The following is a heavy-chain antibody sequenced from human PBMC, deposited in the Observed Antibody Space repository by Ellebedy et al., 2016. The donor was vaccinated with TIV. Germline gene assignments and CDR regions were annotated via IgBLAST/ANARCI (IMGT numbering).Heavy chain of an antibody. CDR2: ISSSSSYI. V-gene: IGHV3-21*01. Sequence: GGSLRLXXAASGFTFDDYAMHWVRQAPGKGLEWVSSISSSSSYIYYADSVKGRFTISRDNSKNTLYLQMNSLRAEDTAVYYCARDFRGGAFDIWGQGTMVTVSS. D-gene: IGHD5-24*01. CDR3: ARDFRGGAFDI. CDR1: GFTFDDYA. J-gene: IGHJ3*02.